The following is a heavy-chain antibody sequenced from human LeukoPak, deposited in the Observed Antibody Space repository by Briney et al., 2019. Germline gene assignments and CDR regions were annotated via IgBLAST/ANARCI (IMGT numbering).Heavy chain of an antibody. CDR2: IYYSGST. CDR3: ARFSVSWSPPV. V-gene: IGHV4-59*01. Sequence: PETLSLTCTVSGGSISSYYWSWIRQPPGKGLEWIGYIYYSGSTNYNPSLKSRVTISVDTSKNQFSLKLSSVTAADTAVYYCARFSVSWSPPVWGQGTLVTVSS. D-gene: IGHD3-10*01. CDR1: GGSISSYY. J-gene: IGHJ4*02.